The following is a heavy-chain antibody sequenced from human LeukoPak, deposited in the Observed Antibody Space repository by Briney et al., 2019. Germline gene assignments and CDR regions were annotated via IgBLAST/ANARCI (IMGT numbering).Heavy chain of an antibody. Sequence: GGSLRLSCAASGFTFSTYTLTWVCQAPGEGLEWVSAISGTTTSTYYADSVKGRFTISRDKSKNTLYLQMNSLRAEDTAVYYCADDFESPHWGQGTLVTVS. CDR1: GFTFSTYT. V-gene: IGHV3-23*01. CDR3: ADDFESPH. D-gene: IGHD3-9*01. J-gene: IGHJ4*02. CDR2: ISGTTTST.